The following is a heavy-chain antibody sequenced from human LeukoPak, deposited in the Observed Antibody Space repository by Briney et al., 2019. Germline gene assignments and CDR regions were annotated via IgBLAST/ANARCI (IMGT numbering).Heavy chain of an antibody. D-gene: IGHD3-16*02. J-gene: IGHJ5*02. CDR2: FDPEDGET. V-gene: IGHV1-24*01. CDR1: GYTLTELS. Sequence: GASVKVSCKVSGYTLTELSMHWVRQAPGKGREWMGGFDPEDGETIYAQKFQGRVTMTEDTSTDTAYMELSSLRSEDTAVYYCATWRYDYVWGSYRRQTYNWFDPWGQGTLVTVSS. CDR3: ATWRYDYVWGSYRRQTYNWFDP.